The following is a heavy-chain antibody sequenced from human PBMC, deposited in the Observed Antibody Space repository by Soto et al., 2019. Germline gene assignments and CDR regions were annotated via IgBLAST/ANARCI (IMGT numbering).Heavy chain of an antibody. J-gene: IGHJ5*02. CDR2: IYHSGST. V-gene: IGHV4-4*02. D-gene: IGHD3-10*01. Sequence: SSETLSLTCAVSGGSISSSNWWSWVRQPPGKGLEWIGEIYHSGSTNYNPSLKSRVTISVDKSKNQFSLKLSSVTAADTAVYYCARASTDVLLWFGELLLPTLDPWGQGTLVTVSS. CDR1: GGSISSSNW. CDR3: ARASTDVLLWFGELLLPTLDP.